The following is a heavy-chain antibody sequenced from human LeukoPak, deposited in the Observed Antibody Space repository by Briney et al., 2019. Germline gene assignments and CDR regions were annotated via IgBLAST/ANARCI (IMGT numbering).Heavy chain of an antibody. V-gene: IGHV3-48*01. CDR3: AKDSLPIAVAGNPFDY. CDR1: GFTFSSYS. Sequence: PGGSLRLSCAASGFTFSSYSMNWVRQAPGKGLEWVSYISSSSSTIYYADSVKGRFTISRDNAKNSLYLQMNSLRPDDTAVYYCAKDSLPIAVAGNPFDYWGQGTLVTVSS. J-gene: IGHJ4*02. CDR2: ISSSSSTI. D-gene: IGHD6-19*01.